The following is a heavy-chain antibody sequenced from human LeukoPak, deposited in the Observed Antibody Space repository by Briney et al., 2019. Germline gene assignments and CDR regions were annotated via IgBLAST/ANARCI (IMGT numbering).Heavy chain of an antibody. J-gene: IGHJ5*02. CDR2: INPNSGGT. CDR1: GYTFTGYY. Sequence: ASVKVSCKASGYTFTGYYMHWVRQAPGQGLEWMGWINPNSGGTNYAQKFQGRVTMTRDTSINTAYMELSRLRSDDTAVYYCAFEYSSSVNWFDPWGQGTLVTVSS. CDR3: AFEYSSSVNWFDP. D-gene: IGHD6-6*01. V-gene: IGHV1-2*02.